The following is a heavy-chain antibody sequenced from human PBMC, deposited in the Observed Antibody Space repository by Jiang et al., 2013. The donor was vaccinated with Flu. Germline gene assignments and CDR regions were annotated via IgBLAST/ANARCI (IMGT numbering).Heavy chain of an antibody. J-gene: IGHJ4*02. CDR2: IIPILGIA. V-gene: IGHV1-69*04. CDR1: GGTFSSYT. D-gene: IGHD1-20*01. Sequence: SGAEVKKPGSSVKVSCKASGGTFSSYTISWVRQAPGQGLEWMGRIIPILGIANYAQKFQGRVTITADKSTSTAYMELSSLRSEDTAVYYCASMLGYNWNDYAPRDWGQGTLVTVSS. CDR3: ASMLGYNWNDYAPRD.